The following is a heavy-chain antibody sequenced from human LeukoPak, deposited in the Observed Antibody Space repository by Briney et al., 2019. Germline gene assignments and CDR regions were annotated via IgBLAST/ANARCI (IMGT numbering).Heavy chain of an antibody. Sequence: ASVRVSCKASGYTFTGYYMHWVRRAPGQGLEWMGRVNPNSGATNYSQKFQGRVTMTGDTSISTAYMELSSLRSDDTAVYYCARVTSDYSTSPPMTRRFDYWGQGTLVTVSS. CDR3: ARVTSDYSTSPPMTRRFDY. CDR1: GYTFTGYY. J-gene: IGHJ4*02. CDR2: VNPNSGAT. V-gene: IGHV1-2*02. D-gene: IGHD6-6*01.